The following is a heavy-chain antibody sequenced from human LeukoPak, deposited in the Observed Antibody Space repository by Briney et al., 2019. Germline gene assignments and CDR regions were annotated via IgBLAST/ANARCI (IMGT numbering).Heavy chain of an antibody. CDR2: IYSGGST. J-gene: IGHJ5*02. D-gene: IGHD3-22*01. CDR1: GFTVSSNY. V-gene: IGHV3-66*04. Sequence: PGGSLRLSCAASGFTVSSNYMSWVRQAPGKGLERVSVIYSGGSTYYADSVKGRFTISRDNSKNTLYLQMNSLRAEDTAVYYCARQLYYYDRFDPWGQGTLVTVSS. CDR3: ARQLYYYDRFDP.